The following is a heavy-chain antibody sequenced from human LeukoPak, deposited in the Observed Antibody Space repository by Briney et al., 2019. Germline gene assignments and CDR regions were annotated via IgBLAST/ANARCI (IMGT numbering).Heavy chain of an antibody. J-gene: IGHJ4*02. Sequence: GGSLRLSCAASGFTFSSYAMHWVRQAPGKGLEWVAVISYDGSNKYYADSVKGRFTISRDNSKNTPYLQMNSLRAEDTAVYYCARDLNSGSQSWGQGTLVTVSS. CDR2: ISYDGSNK. CDR1: GFTFSSYA. D-gene: IGHD1-26*01. CDR3: ARDLNSGSQS. V-gene: IGHV3-30-3*01.